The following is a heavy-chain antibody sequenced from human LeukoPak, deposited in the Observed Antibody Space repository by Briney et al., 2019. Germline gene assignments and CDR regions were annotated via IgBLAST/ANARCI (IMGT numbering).Heavy chain of an antibody. CDR2: ISYDGSNK. V-gene: IGHV3-30*19. D-gene: IGHD6-13*01. Sequence: GGSLRLSCAASTFSFSTYGMYWVSSYGIHWVRQAPGKGLEWVALISYDGSNKYYADSVKGRFTISRDNSKNTLYLQMNSLRSEDTAVYYCARDQGSSTWSYRENYFDSWGQGTLVTVSS. CDR1: TFSFSTYG. J-gene: IGHJ4*02. CDR3: ARDQGSSTWSYRENYFDS.